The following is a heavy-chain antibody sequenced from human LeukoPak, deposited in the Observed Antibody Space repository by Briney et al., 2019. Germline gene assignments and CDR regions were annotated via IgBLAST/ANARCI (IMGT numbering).Heavy chain of an antibody. CDR2: ISYDGSNK. D-gene: IGHD3-16*02. V-gene: IGHV3-30*03. CDR1: GFTFRTYS. CDR3: ARGAMITFGGVIVDIDY. J-gene: IGHJ4*02. Sequence: GGSLRLSCAASGFTFRTYSMNWVRQAPGKGLEWVAVISYDGSNKYYADSVKGRFTISRDNAKTSLYLQMNSLRAEDTAVYYCARGAMITFGGVIVDIDYWGQGTLVTVSS.